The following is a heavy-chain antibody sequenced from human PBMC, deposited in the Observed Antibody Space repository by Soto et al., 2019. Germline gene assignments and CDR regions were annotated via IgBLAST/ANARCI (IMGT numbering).Heavy chain of an antibody. Sequence: ASVKVSCKPSGYTLNTYYLHWVRQAPGQGLEWMGIIHPSGGGSTYAQKFLGRVTMTRDTSTSTVFMELSSLRSADTAVYYCARGGHIAVVTASFDYWGQGTLVTVAS. CDR1: GYTLNTYY. J-gene: IGHJ4*02. D-gene: IGHD2-21*02. CDR2: IHPSGGGS. V-gene: IGHV1-46*02. CDR3: ARGGHIAVVTASFDY.